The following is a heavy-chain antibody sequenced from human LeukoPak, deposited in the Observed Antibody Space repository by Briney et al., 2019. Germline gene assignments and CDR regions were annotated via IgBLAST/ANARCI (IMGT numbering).Heavy chain of an antibody. CDR1: EFTFSSYS. CDR3: ARDRPGIAAAGVFDY. D-gene: IGHD6-13*01. V-gene: IGHV3-21*01. J-gene: IGHJ4*02. CDR2: ISSSSSYI. Sequence: GGSLRLSCAASEFTFSSYSMNLVRQAPGKGLEWVSSISSSSSYIYYADSVKGRFTISRDNAKNSLYLQMNSLRAEDTAVYYCARDRPGIAAAGVFDYWGQGTLVTVSS.